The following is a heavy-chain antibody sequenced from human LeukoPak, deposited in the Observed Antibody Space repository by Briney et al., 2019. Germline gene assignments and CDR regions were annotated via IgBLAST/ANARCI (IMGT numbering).Heavy chain of an antibody. CDR2: IYYSGST. D-gene: IGHD3-3*01. Sequence: PSETLSLTCTVSGGSISSSSYYWGWIRQPPGKGLEWIGSIYYSGSTYYNPSLKSRVTISVDTSKNQFSLKLSSVTAADTAVYYCARVVGYDFWSGYYRTPAFDIWGQGTMVTVSS. CDR1: GGSISSSSYY. J-gene: IGHJ3*02. CDR3: ARVVGYDFWSGYYRTPAFDI. V-gene: IGHV4-39*01.